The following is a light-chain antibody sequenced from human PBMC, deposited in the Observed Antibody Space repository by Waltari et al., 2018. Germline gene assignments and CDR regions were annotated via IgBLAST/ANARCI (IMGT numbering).Light chain of an antibody. Sequence: QSALTQPASVSGSPGQSITIPCTGTSNDVGGYNYVSWYQQHPGKAPKLIIYEVSNRPSGVSNRFSGSKSGNTASLTISGLQAEDEADYYCSSYTRRSTRVFGTGTRVTVL. CDR2: EVS. CDR3: SSYTRRSTRV. V-gene: IGLV2-14*01. J-gene: IGLJ1*01. CDR1: SNDVGGYNY.